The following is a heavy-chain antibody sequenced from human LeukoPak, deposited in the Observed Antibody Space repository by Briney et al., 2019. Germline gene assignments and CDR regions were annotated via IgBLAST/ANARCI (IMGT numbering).Heavy chain of an antibody. CDR3: AIGPRVCSSTSCYHYYYYMDV. V-gene: IGHV1-2*02. D-gene: IGHD2-2*01. J-gene: IGHJ6*03. CDR1: GYTFTGYY. Sequence: ASVKVSCKASGYTFTGYYMHWVRQAPGQGLEWMGWINPNSGGTNYAQKFRGRVTMTRDTSISTAYMELSRLRSDDTAVYYCAIGPRVCSSTSCYHYYYYMDVWGKGTTVTVSS. CDR2: INPNSGGT.